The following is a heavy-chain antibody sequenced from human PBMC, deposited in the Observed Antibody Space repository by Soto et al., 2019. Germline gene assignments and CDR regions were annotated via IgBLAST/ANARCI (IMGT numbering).Heavy chain of an antibody. CDR2: IYYSGST. D-gene: IGHD5-18*01. CDR1: GGSISSGGYY. V-gene: IGHV4-31*02. Sequence: LCGGSISSGGYYWSWIRQHPGKGLEWIGYIYYSGSTYYNPSLKSRVTISVDTSKNQFSLKLSSVTAADTAVYYCARSGYSYGPNPLLYWGQGTLVTVSS. J-gene: IGHJ4*02. CDR3: ARSGYSYGPNPLLY.